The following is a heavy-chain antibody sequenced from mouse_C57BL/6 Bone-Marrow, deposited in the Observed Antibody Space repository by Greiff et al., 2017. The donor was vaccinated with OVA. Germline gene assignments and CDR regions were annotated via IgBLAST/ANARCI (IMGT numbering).Heavy chain of an antibody. CDR1: GYTFTDYY. J-gene: IGHJ1*03. CDR2: INPNNGGT. V-gene: IGHV1-26*01. CDR3: ANGEGDDYGFWYFDV. D-gene: IGHD2-4*01. Sequence: EVQLQQSGPELVKPGASVKISCKASGYTFTDYYMNWVKQSHGKSLEWIGDINPNNGGTSYNQKFKGKATLTVDKSSSTAYMELSRLTSEDSADYSCANGEGDDYGFWYFDVWGTGTTVTVSS.